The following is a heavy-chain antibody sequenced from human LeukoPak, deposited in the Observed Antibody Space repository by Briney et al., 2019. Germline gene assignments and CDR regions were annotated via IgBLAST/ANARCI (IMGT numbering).Heavy chain of an antibody. CDR2: IIPIFGTV. Sequence: GASVKVSCKASGGTFSNFAISWVRQAPVQGLEWVGGIIPIFGTVNYAQKLQGRVTVSADESTSTAYLELSSLRSEDTAVYYCARAGGYCSSTACDAHFDYWGQGTLVTVSS. CDR1: GGTFSNFA. CDR3: ARAGGYCSSTACDAHFDY. J-gene: IGHJ4*02. D-gene: IGHD2-2*01. V-gene: IGHV1-69*13.